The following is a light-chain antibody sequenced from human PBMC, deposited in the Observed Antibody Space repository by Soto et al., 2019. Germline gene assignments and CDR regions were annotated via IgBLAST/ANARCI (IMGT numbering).Light chain of an antibody. J-gene: IGLJ3*02. Sequence: QSALTQPASVSGSPGQSITIPCTGTSSDVGGYNYVSWYQHHPGKAPKLMIFDVSSRPSGVSDRFCGSKSGNTASLTISGRQGEDEAAYYCSSYTSSHSWLFGGGTKLTVL. V-gene: IGLV2-14*03. CDR1: SSDVGGYNY. CDR3: SSYTSSHSWL. CDR2: DVS.